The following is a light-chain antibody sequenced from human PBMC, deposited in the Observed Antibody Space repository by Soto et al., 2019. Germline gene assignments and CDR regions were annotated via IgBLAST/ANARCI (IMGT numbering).Light chain of an antibody. V-gene: IGKV3-20*01. Sequence: IVLTHSPGTLSLSPGERGRVGCRSSQSVSSSYLAWYQQKPGQAPRLLIYGASSRATGIPDRFSGSGSGTDFTLTISRLESEDFTVYDCQQYGSSITFGQGTRLEI. CDR2: GAS. J-gene: IGKJ5*01. CDR3: QQYGSSIT. CDR1: QSVSSSY.